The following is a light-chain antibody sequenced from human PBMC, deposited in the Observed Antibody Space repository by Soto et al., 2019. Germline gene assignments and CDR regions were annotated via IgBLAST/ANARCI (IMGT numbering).Light chain of an antibody. CDR1: QDISNF. J-gene: IGKJ5*01. Sequence: DIQMTQSPSSLSAFVGDRVAITCQASQDISNFLNWYQQKPGKAPKLLIYDASNLEAGVSSTFXXXXXXXXXXXTIXSLQPEXXATYYCQQYDTLPITFGQGTRLEIK. V-gene: IGKV1-33*01. CDR2: DAS. CDR3: QQYDTLPIT.